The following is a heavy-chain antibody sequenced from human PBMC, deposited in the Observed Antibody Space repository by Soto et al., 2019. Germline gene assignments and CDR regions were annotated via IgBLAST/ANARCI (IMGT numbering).Heavy chain of an antibody. CDR1: GFTFSSYW. CDR3: ARGLSDQTPLTYYYYYYMDV. Sequence: GGSLRLSCAASGFTFSSYWMHWVRQAPGKGLVWVSRINSDGSSTSYADSVKGRFTISRDNAKNTLYLQMNSLRAEDTAVYYCARGLSDQTPLTYYYYYYMDVWGKGTTVTVSS. V-gene: IGHV3-74*01. CDR2: INSDGSST. J-gene: IGHJ6*03. D-gene: IGHD2-2*01.